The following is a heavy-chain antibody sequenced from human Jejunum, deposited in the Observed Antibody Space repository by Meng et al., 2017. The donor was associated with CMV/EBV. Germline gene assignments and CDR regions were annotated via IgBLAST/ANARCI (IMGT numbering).Heavy chain of an antibody. Sequence: QITLRESGPTLVIPTQTFTLTCTFSGFSLSTSGVGVGWIRQPPGKALEWLALIYWDDDKRYSPSLRSRLTISKDTSNNQVVLTMTNMDPVDTGTYYCVHRSSSISWPYSYFDSWGQGTLVNVSS. D-gene: IGHD6-13*01. CDR3: VHRSSSISWPYSYFDS. V-gene: IGHV2-5*02. CDR1: GFSLSTSGVG. CDR2: IYWDDDK. J-gene: IGHJ4*02.